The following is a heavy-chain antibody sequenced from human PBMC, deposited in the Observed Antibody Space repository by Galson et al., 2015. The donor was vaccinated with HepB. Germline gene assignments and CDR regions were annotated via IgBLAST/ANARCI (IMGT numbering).Heavy chain of an antibody. J-gene: IGHJ3*02. CDR1: GDSVSTTGGA. CDR2: TYFRSRWRN. Sequence: CAISGDSVSTTGGAWNWIRQSPSRGLEWLGRTYFRSRWRNDYAPSMKSRITIGPATAKNQFSLQLNSVTPEDTAVYYCTNERNYYASFDIWGLGTMVTVSS. CDR3: TNERNYYASFDI. D-gene: IGHD3-10*01. V-gene: IGHV6-1*01.